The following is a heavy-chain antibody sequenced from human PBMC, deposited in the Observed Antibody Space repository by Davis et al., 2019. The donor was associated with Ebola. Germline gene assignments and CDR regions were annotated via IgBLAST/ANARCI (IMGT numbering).Heavy chain of an antibody. CDR1: GFPFRYYA. Sequence: PGGSLRLSCEASGFPFRYYAMTWVRQAPGKGLEWVSAISGAGGDTNYADSVKGRFTISRDNSKNTLFLQLNSLRAEDTAVYYCAKNQGHEVYSYHMDVWGTGTTVTVS. V-gene: IGHV3-23*01. J-gene: IGHJ6*03. CDR3: AKNQGHEVYSYHMDV. CDR2: ISGAGGDT.